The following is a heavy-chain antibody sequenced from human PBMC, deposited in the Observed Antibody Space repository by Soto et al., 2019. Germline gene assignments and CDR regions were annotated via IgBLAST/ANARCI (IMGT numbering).Heavy chain of an antibody. CDR3: ARDGVVTAPYYYGMDV. V-gene: IGHV4-4*07. D-gene: IGHD2-21*02. J-gene: IGHJ6*02. CDR2: IYTKGSS. Sequence: SETLSLTCTVSGGSISSYYWSWIRQPAGKGLEWIGRIYTKGSSNYNPSLTSLVTMSVDTSKNQFSLKLSSVNAADTAVYYCARDGVVTAPYYYGMDVWGQGTTVTVSS. CDR1: GGSISSYY.